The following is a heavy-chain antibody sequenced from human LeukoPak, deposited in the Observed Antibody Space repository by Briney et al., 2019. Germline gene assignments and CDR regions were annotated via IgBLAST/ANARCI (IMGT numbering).Heavy chain of an antibody. CDR1: GFTFSSYA. D-gene: IGHD3-22*01. CDR2: ISGSGGST. V-gene: IGHV3-23*01. J-gene: IGHJ3*01. Sequence: PGGSLRLSCTASGFTFSSYAINWVRLAPGKGLEWVSSISGSGGSTFYYADSVKGRFTVSRDNSKNTVYLQMNSLRADDTAVYYCSKGGSWDYYDSSHWGQGTMVIVSS. CDR3: SKGGSWDYYDSSH.